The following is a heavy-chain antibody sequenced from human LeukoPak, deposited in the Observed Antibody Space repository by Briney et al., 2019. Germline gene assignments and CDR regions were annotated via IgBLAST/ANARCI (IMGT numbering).Heavy chain of an antibody. J-gene: IGHJ6*02. D-gene: IGHD2-15*01. Sequence: GGSLRLSCAASGFTFSSYGIHWVRQAPGKGLEWVAFIRYDGSNKYYADSVKGRFTISRDNSKNTLYLQMGSLRAEDMAVYYCARETTKYCSGGSCSAEYYYYYYGMDVWGQGTTVTVSS. CDR1: GFTFSSYG. V-gene: IGHV3-30*02. CDR2: IRYDGSNK. CDR3: ARETTKYCSGGSCSAEYYYYYYGMDV.